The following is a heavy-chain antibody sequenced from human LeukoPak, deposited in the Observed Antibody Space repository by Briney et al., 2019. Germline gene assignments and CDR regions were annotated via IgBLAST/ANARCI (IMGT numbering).Heavy chain of an antibody. V-gene: IGHV5-51*07. CDR2: IYPGDSDT. CDR3: ARQRRGYSYGYDY. D-gene: IGHD5-18*01. Sequence: SGESLKISCKGSGYSFTSYWIGWVHQMPGKGLEWMGIIYPGDSDTRYSPSFQGQVTISAGKSISTAYLQWSSLKASDTAMYYCARQRRGYSYGYDYWGQGTLVTVSS. CDR1: GYSFTSYW. J-gene: IGHJ4*02.